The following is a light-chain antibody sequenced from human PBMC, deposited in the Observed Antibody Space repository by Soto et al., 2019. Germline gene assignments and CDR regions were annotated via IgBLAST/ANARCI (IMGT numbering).Light chain of an antibody. CDR3: QQYNKWPLT. CDR1: QSVSNN. J-gene: IGKJ4*01. CDR2: HAS. Sequence: EIVMTQSPATLSVSPGERATLSCRASQSVSNNLAWYQQKPGQAPRLLIYHASTSATGIPARFSGSGSGTEFTLTISSLQSEDFAVYYGQQYNKWPLTFGGGTKVEIK. V-gene: IGKV3-15*01.